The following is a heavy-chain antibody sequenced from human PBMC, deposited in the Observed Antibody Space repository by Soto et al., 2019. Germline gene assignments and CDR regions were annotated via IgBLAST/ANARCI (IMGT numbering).Heavy chain of an antibody. CDR1: GFTFSSYA. V-gene: IGHV3-30-3*01. Sequence: GGSLRLSCAASGFTFSSYAMHWVRQAPGKGLEWVAVISYDGSNKYYADSVKGRFTISRDNSKNTLYLQMNSLRAEDTAVYYCARHDYWGQGTLVTVSS. CDR3: ARHDY. J-gene: IGHJ4*02. CDR2: ISYDGSNK.